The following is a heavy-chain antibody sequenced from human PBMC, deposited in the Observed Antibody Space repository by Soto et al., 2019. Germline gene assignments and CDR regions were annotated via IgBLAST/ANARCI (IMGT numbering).Heavy chain of an antibody. Sequence: SETLSLTCAVSGGSISSGDYSWSWIRQPPGKGLEWIGYIYLIGSTYYSPSLKSRVTISVDTSKNQFSLKLSSVTAADTAVYYCARDSSSWSNWFDPWGQGTLVTVSS. CDR3: ARDSSSWSNWFDP. V-gene: IGHV4-30-2*01. CDR1: GGSISSGDYS. J-gene: IGHJ5*02. D-gene: IGHD6-13*01. CDR2: IYLIGST.